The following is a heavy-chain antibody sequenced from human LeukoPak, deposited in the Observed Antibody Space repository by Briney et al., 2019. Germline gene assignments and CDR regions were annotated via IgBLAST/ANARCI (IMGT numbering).Heavy chain of an antibody. CDR3: ASLTTVTQGYFDS. CDR2: IYYSGST. V-gene: IGHV4-59*08. Sequence: SETLSLTCTVSGGSISSYYWSWIRKPPGKGLEWIGYIYYSGSTNYNPSLKSRVTISVDTSKNQFSLKLSSVTATDTAVYYCASLTTVTQGYFDSWGQGTLVTVSS. CDR1: GGSISSYY. J-gene: IGHJ4*02. D-gene: IGHD4-17*01.